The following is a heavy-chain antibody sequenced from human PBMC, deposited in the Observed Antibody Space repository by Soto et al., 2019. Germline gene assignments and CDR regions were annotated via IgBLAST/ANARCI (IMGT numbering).Heavy chain of an antibody. CDR2: IYYSGST. CDR1: GGSISSGGYY. D-gene: IGHD3-9*01. J-gene: IGHJ5*02. Sequence: QVQLQESGPGLVKPSQTLSLTCTVSGGSISSGGYYWSWIRQHPGKGLEWIGYIYYSGSTYYNPSLKSRVTISVDTSKIQFSLKLSSVTAADTAVYYCARGWLLSEGFTLWGFDPWGQGTLVTVSS. CDR3: ARGWLLSEGFTLWGFDP. V-gene: IGHV4-31*03.